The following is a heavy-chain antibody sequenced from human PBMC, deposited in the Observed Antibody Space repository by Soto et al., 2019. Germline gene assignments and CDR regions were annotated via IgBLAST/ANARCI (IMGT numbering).Heavy chain of an antibody. J-gene: IGHJ3*02. Sequence: QVQLVESGGGVVQPGRSLRLSCAASGFTFSSYGMHWVRQAPGKGLEWVAVISYDGSNKYYADSVKGRFTISRDNSRNTLYLKLNSLRAEHTAVYYCAKDQVDFGRNSGGGAFDIWGQGTMVTVSS. D-gene: IGHD4-4*01. CDR1: GFTFSSYG. CDR2: ISYDGSNK. V-gene: IGHV3-30*18. CDR3: AKDQVDFGRNSGGGAFDI.